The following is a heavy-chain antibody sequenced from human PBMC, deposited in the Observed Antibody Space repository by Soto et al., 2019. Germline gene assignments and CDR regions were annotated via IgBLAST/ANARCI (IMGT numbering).Heavy chain of an antibody. D-gene: IGHD3-9*01. CDR2: INAGNGNT. J-gene: IGHJ4*02. Sequence: GASVKVSCKASGYTFTSYAMHWVRQAPGQRLEWMGWINAGNGNTKYSQKFQGRVTITRDTSASTAYMELSSLRSEDTAVYYCARASVVLRYFDWSGGDPRFDYWGQGTLVTVSS. CDR3: ARASVVLRYFDWSGGDPRFDY. CDR1: GYTFTSYA. V-gene: IGHV1-3*01.